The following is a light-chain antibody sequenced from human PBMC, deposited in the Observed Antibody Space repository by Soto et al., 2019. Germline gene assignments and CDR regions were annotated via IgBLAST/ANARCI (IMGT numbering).Light chain of an antibody. CDR1: QSVGSD. Sequence: ETVITQSPGTLSVSPGERATLCCRASQSVGSDLAWYQHKPGQAPSLLIYHSSTRAPAIPARFTGSGSGTEFSLTISSLQSEDSAVYYCQHYNSWPLTFGGGTKVDIK. J-gene: IGKJ4*01. CDR3: QHYNSWPLT. V-gene: IGKV3-15*01. CDR2: HSS.